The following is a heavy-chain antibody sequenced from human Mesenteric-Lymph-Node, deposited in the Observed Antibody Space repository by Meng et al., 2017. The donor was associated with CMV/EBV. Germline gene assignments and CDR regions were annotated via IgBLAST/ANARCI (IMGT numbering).Heavy chain of an antibody. CDR2: VESKVNGGTT. J-gene: IGHJ4*02. Sequence: SELTLSGGCMNWDRQGPGRGLGWLGRVESKVNGGTTGYSAPVQGRCSTSRDDSKNTVYLKMYSLGGEDTARYYYTKTELGRSWRYIDSWGQGTLVTVSS. CDR3: TKTELGRSWRYIDS. V-gene: IGHV3-15*04. D-gene: IGHD1-26*01. CDR1: ELTLSGGC.